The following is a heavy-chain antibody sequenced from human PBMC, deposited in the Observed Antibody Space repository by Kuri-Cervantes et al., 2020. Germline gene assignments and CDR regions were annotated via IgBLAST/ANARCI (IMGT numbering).Heavy chain of an antibody. D-gene: IGHD3-16*01. CDR1: GFTFSNAW. Sequence: GESLKISCATSGFTFSNAWMYWVRQAPGKGLEWVGRIKSKTAGGTADYTAPVKGRFTISRDDSKNTLYLQMNSLKTEDTAIYYCTTLPISGGRDYWGQGTLVTVSS. J-gene: IGHJ4*02. CDR2: IKSKTAGGTA. V-gene: IGHV3-15*01. CDR3: TTLPISGGRDY.